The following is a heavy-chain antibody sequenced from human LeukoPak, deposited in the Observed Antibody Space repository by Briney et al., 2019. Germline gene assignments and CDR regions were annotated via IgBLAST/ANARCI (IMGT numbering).Heavy chain of an antibody. CDR1: GYTFTSYG. D-gene: IGHD3-10*01. V-gene: IGHV1-18*01. CDR2: ISAYNGNT. J-gene: IGHJ4*02. CDR3: ARVVTYYGSGSYSDY. Sequence: ASVKVSCKASGYTFTSYGISWVRQAPGQGLEWMGWISAYNGNTNYAQKPQGRVTMTTDTSTSTAYMELRSLRSDDTAVYYCARVVTYYGSGSYSDYWGQGTLVTVSS.